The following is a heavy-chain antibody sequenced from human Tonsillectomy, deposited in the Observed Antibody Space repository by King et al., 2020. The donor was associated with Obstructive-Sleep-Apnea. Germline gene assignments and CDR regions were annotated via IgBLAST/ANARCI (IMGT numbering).Heavy chain of an antibody. D-gene: IGHD3-9*01. CDR3: ARGHYDILTGYYSSP. CDR2: IYSGGTT. J-gene: IGHJ5*02. V-gene: IGHV3-66*01. Sequence: VQLVESGGGLVQPGGSLRLSCVASGFTVSSNYMSWVRQAPGKGLEWLSVIYSGGTTYYADSVKGRFTIPRDNSKNTLFVQMNSLRVEDTAVYYCARGHYDILTGYYSSPWGQGTLVTVSS. CDR1: GFTVSSNY.